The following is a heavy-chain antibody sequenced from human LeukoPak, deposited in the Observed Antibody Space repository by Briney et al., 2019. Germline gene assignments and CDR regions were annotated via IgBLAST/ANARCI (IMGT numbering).Heavy chain of an antibody. V-gene: IGHV3-23*01. Sequence: GGSLRLSCAASGFTFSSYAMSWVRQAPGKGLEWVSAISGSGGSTYYADSVKGRFTISTDNSKNTLYLQMNSLRAEDTAVYYCAKGYSSSWYGASYYYGMDVWGKGTTVTVSS. D-gene: IGHD6-13*01. CDR1: GFTFSSYA. J-gene: IGHJ6*04. CDR3: AKGYSSSWYGASYYYGMDV. CDR2: ISGSGGST.